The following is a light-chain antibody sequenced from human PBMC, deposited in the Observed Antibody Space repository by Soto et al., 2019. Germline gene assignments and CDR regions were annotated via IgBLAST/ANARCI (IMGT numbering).Light chain of an antibody. Sequence: EIVMTQSPATLSVSPGERATLSCRASQSVSSNLARYQQKPGQAPRLLIYGASTRATGIPARFSGSGSGTEFTLTISSLQSEDFVVYYCQQYNNWPLMAFGQGTKVEIK. CDR3: QQYNNWPLMA. J-gene: IGKJ1*01. V-gene: IGKV3-15*01. CDR1: QSVSSN. CDR2: GAS.